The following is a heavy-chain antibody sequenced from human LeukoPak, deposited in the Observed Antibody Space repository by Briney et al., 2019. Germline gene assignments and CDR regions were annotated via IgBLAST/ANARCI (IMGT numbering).Heavy chain of an antibody. D-gene: IGHD3-16*02. CDR1: GYTFTGYY. CDR3: ARGPYVWGSYRPNDAFDI. CDR2: INPNSGGT. J-gene: IGHJ3*02. V-gene: IGHV1-2*02. Sequence: ASVKVSCKASGYTFTGYYMHWVRQAPGQGLEWMGWINPNSGGTNYAQKFQGRVTMTRDTSISTAYMELSRLRSDDTAVYYCARGPYVWGSYRPNDAFDIWGQGTMVTVSS.